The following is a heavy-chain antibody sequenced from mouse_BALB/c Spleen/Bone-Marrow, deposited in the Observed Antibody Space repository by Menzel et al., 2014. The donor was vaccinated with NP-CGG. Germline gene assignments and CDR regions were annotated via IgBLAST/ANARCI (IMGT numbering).Heavy chain of an antibody. V-gene: IGHV5-6-4*01. CDR3: TRDLYDGYSYYAMDY. CDR2: ITSGGGYT. J-gene: IGHJ4*01. CDR1: GFTFSSYT. Sequence: EVKLMESGGGLVKPGGPLKLSCAASGFTFSSYTMSWDRQTTEKRLEWVATITSGGGYTYYPDSVKGRFTSSRDNAKSTLYLQMSSLKSEDTAMYYCTRDLYDGYSYYAMDYWGQGTSVTVSS. D-gene: IGHD2-3*01.